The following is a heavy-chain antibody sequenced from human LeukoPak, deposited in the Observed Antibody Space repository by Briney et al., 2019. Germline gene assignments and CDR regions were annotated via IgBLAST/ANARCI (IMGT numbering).Heavy chain of an antibody. CDR3: ARDLSYYDILTGYYTGNWFDP. D-gene: IGHD3-9*01. V-gene: IGHV4-39*07. CDR2: IYYSGST. Sequence: SETLSLTCTVSGGSISSSSYYWGWIRQPPGKGLEWIGSIYYSGSTYYSPSLKSRVTISVDTSKNQFSLKLSSVTAADTAVYYCARDLSYYDILTGYYTGNWFDPWGQGTLVTVSS. J-gene: IGHJ5*02. CDR1: GGSISSSSYY.